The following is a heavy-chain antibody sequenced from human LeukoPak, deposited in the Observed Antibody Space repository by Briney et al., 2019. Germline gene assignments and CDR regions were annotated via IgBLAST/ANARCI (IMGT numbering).Heavy chain of an antibody. Sequence: GGSLRLSCAASGFTFDDYAMHWVRQAPGKGLEWVSGISWNSGSIGYVDSVKGRFTISRDNAKNSLYLQMNSLRAEDTALYYCATGDYWGQGTLVTVSS. V-gene: IGHV3-9*01. CDR1: GFTFDDYA. CDR3: ATGDY. J-gene: IGHJ4*02. CDR2: ISWNSGSI.